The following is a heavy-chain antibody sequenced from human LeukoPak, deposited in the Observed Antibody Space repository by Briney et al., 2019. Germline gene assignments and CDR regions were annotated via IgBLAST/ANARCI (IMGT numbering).Heavy chain of an antibody. J-gene: IGHJ5*02. CDR1: GFTFSSYE. CDR3: ARVAGTFVSNWFDP. V-gene: IGHV3-48*03. CDR2: ISSSGSTI. D-gene: IGHD6-19*01. Sequence: GGSLRLSCAASGFTFSSYEMNWVRQAPGKGLEWVSYISSSGSTIYYADSVKGRFTISRDNSKNTLYLQMNSLRAEDTAVYYCARVAGTFVSNWFDPWGQGTLVTVSS.